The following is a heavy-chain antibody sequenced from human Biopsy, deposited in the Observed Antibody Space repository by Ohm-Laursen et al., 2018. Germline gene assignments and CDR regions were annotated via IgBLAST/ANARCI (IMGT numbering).Heavy chain of an antibody. D-gene: IGHD4-11*01. V-gene: IGHV3-30*03. CDR2: IPYDGSGE. CDR3: ARDGKRWDYSTYFSWHFDL. J-gene: IGHJ2*01. Sequence: SLRLSCAASGFTFSSYGMHWVRQAPGKGLEWVAVIPYDGSGEYYADSLQGRFIISRDNPKNTVDLQMNSLRAEDTAVYFCARDGKRWDYSTYFSWHFDLWGRGTLVTVSS. CDR1: GFTFSSYG.